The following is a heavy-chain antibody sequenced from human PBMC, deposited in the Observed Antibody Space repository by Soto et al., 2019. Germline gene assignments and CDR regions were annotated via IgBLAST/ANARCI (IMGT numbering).Heavy chain of an antibody. CDR1: GFTFSDYW. J-gene: IGHJ4*02. Sequence: GGSLRLSCVASGFTFSDYWMSWVRQAPGKGLEWVANIKHDGRETYYLDSVRGGFTVSRDNAKNSLFLQMNNLRAEDTAVYYCRIAGRIDQWGQGTLVTVSS. V-gene: IGHV3-7*05. CDR3: RIAGRIDQ. D-gene: IGHD6-6*01. CDR2: IKHDGRET.